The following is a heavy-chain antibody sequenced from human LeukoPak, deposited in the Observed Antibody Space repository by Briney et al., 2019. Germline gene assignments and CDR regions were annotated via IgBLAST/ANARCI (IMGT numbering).Heavy chain of an antibody. CDR2: INPSGGST. Sequence: ASVKVSCKASGYTFTSYYMHWVRQAPGQGLEWMGIINPSGGSTSYAQKFQGRVTMTRDTSTSTVYMELSSLRSEDMAVYYCARVVGYCSSTSCYTGGYYYYYGMDVWGQGTTVTVSS. V-gene: IGHV1-46*01. J-gene: IGHJ6*02. D-gene: IGHD2-2*02. CDR1: GYTFTSYY. CDR3: ARVVGYCSSTSCYTGGYYYYYGMDV.